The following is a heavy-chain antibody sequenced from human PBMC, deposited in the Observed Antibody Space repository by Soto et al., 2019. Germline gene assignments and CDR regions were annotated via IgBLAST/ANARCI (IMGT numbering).Heavy chain of an antibody. Sequence: QVQLVESGGGVVQPGGSLSLSCATSGFTFTSFTMHWVRQAPGKGLECIAVMSYDGARTDYADAVKGRFTISRDTSKNPLYLQINNLRPDETAIYYCARDRPYGDPNWFDPWGHGTLVTVSS. CDR1: GFTFTSFT. J-gene: IGHJ5*02. V-gene: IGHV3-30-3*01. CDR2: MSYDGART. D-gene: IGHD4-17*01. CDR3: ARDRPYGDPNWFDP.